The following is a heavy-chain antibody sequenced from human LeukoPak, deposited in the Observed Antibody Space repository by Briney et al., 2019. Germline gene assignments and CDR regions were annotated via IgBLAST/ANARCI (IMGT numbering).Heavy chain of an antibody. CDR1: GFSFSRSD. V-gene: IGHV3-13*01. D-gene: IGHD6-13*01. CDR2: IGTAGDT. J-gene: IGHJ4*02. Sequence: PGGSLRLSCVASGFSFSRSDMHWVRQVTGKGLEWVSGIGTAGDTFYPGSVKGRFTISRDNAKNSLYLQMNSLRAEDTAVYYCARRRVTIAAAGPEDYWGQGTLVTVSS. CDR3: ARRRVTIAAAGPEDY.